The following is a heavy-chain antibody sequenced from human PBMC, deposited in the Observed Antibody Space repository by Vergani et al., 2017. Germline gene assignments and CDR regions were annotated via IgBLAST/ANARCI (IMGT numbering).Heavy chain of an antibody. CDR2: IYSGGYT. J-gene: IGHJ3*01. V-gene: IGHV4-38-2*01. CDR3: ARRPRGFSGYDSAYAFDV. CDR1: GYSISRGYY. Sequence: QVKLQESGPGLVKPSETLSLTCAVSGYSISRGYYWGWFRQPPWKGLEWIGSIYSGGYTYYNPSLKSRVTISIDTSKNQFSLKLSSVIAADTAVYYCARRPRGFSGYDSAYAFDVWGQGTMVTVSS. D-gene: IGHD5-12*01.